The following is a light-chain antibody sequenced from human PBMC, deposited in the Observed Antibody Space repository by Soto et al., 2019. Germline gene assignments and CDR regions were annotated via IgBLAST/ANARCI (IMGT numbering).Light chain of an antibody. CDR2: KAS. Sequence: DIQMTQSPSTLSASVGDTVTITCRASQNINNWFAWYQQKPGKAPKLLIYKASSLEIGVPSKFSGSGSGTEFTLTIFSLQPDDVATYYCQQYDTSTRTLGQGTKLEIK. V-gene: IGKV1-5*03. CDR1: QNINNW. CDR3: QQYDTSTRT. J-gene: IGKJ2*02.